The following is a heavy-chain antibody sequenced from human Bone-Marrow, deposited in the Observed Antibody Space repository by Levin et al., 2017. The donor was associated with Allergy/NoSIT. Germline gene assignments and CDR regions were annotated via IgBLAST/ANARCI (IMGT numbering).Heavy chain of an antibody. D-gene: IGHD6-19*01. CDR1: AYKFDSYG. CDR3: ARDASYRSDWLSDF. J-gene: IGHJ4*02. CDR2: ISISKGDT. Sequence: ASVKVSCKGSAYKFDSYGISWVRQAPGQGLEWMGWISISKGDTNYAQKFQGRVTMTRDISTQTAYMELKRLRSYDMAVYYCARDASYRSDWLSDFWGQGTRVTVSS. V-gene: IGHV1-18*03.